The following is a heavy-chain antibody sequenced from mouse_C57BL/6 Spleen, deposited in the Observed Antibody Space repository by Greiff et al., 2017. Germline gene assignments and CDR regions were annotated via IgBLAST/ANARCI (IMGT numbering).Heavy chain of an antibody. V-gene: IGHV1-72*01. CDR3: ARVLFITTEGNYAMDY. CDR1: GYTFTSYW. Sequence: QVQLQQPGAELVKPGASVKLSCKASGYTFTSYWMHWVKQRPGRGLEWIGRIDPNSGGTKYNEKFKSKATLTVDKPSSTAYMQLSSLTSEDSAVYYCARVLFITTEGNYAMDYWGQGTSVTVSS. CDR2: IDPNSGGT. J-gene: IGHJ4*01. D-gene: IGHD1-1*01.